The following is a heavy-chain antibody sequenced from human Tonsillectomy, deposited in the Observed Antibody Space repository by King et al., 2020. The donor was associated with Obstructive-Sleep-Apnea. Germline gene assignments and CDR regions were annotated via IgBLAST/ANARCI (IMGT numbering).Heavy chain of an antibody. D-gene: IGHD4-23*01. J-gene: IGHJ3*02. CDR1: GGSISSYS. Sequence: QLQESGPGLVKPSETLSLTCTVSGGSISSYSWTWIRQPPGKGLEWIGYIYNTGSTNYNPSLKSRVTISIATAKNQFSLKLGSVPAADTAVYYCARVWSTVVTNDAFDIWGQGTMVTVSS. CDR2: IYNTGST. V-gene: IGHV4-59*01. CDR3: ARVWSTVVTNDAFDI.